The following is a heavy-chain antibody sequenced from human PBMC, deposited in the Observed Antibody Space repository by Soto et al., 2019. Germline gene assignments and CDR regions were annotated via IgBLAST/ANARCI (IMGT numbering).Heavy chain of an antibody. Sequence: GASVKVSCKASGYTFTRYGISWVRQAPGQGLEWMGWISAYNGNTNYAQKLQGRVTMTTDTSTSTAYMELSSLRSEDTAVYYCAREFKWFGYGLQIGYYYYGMDVWGQGTTVTVSS. CDR2: ISAYNGNT. V-gene: IGHV1-18*01. D-gene: IGHD3-10*01. CDR1: GYTFTRYG. CDR3: AREFKWFGYGLQIGYYYYGMDV. J-gene: IGHJ6*02.